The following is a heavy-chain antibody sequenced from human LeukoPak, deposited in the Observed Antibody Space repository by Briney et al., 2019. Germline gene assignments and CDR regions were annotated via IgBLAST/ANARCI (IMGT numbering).Heavy chain of an antibody. Sequence: GASVKVSCTASGYTFTSYYMYWVRQAPGQGLEWMGIINPSGGSTSYAQKFQGRVTMTRDTSTSTVYMELSSLRSEDTAVYYCARDQALTIFGVAYIYYGMDVWGQGTTVTVSS. J-gene: IGHJ6*02. CDR1: GYTFTSYY. D-gene: IGHD3-3*01. V-gene: IGHV1-46*01. CDR2: INPSGGST. CDR3: ARDQALTIFGVAYIYYGMDV.